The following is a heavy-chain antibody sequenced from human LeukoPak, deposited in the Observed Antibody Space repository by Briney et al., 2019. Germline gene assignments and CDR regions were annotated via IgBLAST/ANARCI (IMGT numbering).Heavy chain of an antibody. CDR1: GFTFSSYS. J-gene: IGHJ4*02. V-gene: IGHV3-48*01. Sequence: GGSLRLSCAASGFTFSSYSMNWVRQAPGKGLEWVSYISSSSSTIYYADSVKGRSTISGDNAKNSLYLQMNSLRAEDTAVYYCARRHDYGDYWGQGTLVTVSS. CDR2: ISSSSSTI. CDR3: ARRHDYGDY.